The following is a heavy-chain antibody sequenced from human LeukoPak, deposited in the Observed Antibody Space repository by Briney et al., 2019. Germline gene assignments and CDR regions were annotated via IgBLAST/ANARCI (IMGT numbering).Heavy chain of an antibody. CDR3: ARGHGYTIEYDGYFDL. D-gene: IGHD6-13*01. CDR2: INSDGSST. Sequence: GGSLRLSCAASGFTFSSYWMHWVRQAPGKGLVWVSRINSDGSSTTYADSMKGPFTISRDNAKNTLYLQMNSLRAEDTAVYFCARGHGYTIEYDGYFDLWGRGTLVTVSS. V-gene: IGHV3-74*01. CDR1: GFTFSSYW. J-gene: IGHJ2*01.